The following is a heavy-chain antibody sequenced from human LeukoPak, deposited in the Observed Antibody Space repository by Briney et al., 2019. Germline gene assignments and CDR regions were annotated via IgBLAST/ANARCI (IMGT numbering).Heavy chain of an antibody. CDR2: INHSGST. J-gene: IGHJ6*03. CDR1: GGSIFSSNW. D-gene: IGHD5-18*01. V-gene: IGHV4-4*02. Sequence: PSETLSLTCAVSGGSIFSSNWWSWVRQPPGKGLEWIGEINHSGSTNYNPSLKSRVTISVDTSKNQFSLKLSSVTAADTAVYYCARHFGRGYSYGREAKYYYYYYYMDVWGKGTTVTISS. CDR3: ARHFGRGYSYGREAKYYYYYYYMDV.